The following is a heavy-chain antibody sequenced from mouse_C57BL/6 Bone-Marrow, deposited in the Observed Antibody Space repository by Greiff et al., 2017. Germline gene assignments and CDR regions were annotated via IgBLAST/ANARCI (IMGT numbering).Heavy chain of an antibody. Sequence: QVQLQQSGAELARPGASVKLSCKASGYTFTSYGISWVKQRTGQGLEWIGEIYPRSGNTYYNEKFKGKATLTADKSSSTAYMGLRSLTSEDSAVYFCASPYDYGAWFAYWGQGTLVTVSA. CDR3: ASPYDYGAWFAY. V-gene: IGHV1-81*01. CDR1: GYTFTSYG. CDR2: IYPRSGNT. J-gene: IGHJ3*01. D-gene: IGHD2-4*01.